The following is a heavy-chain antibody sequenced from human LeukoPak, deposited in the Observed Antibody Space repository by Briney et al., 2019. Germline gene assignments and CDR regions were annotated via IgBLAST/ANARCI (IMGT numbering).Heavy chain of an antibody. J-gene: IGHJ3*02. CDR2: INHSGST. D-gene: IGHD4-23*01. CDR1: GGSFSGYY. V-gene: IGHV4-34*01. CDR3: AIYGGWDASGEADAFDI. Sequence: SETLSLTCAVYGGSFSGYYWSWIRQPPGKGLEWIGEINHSGSTNYNPSLKSRVTISVDTSKNQFSLKLSSVTAADTAVYYCAIYGGWDASGEADAFDIWGQGTMVTVSS.